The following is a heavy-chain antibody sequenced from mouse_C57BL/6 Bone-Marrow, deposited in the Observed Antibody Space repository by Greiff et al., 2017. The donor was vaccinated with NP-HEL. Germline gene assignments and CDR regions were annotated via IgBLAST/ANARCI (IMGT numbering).Heavy chain of an antibody. CDR2: ISDGGSYT. CDR3: ARERRYYDYDVAWFAY. J-gene: IGHJ3*01. CDR1: GFTFSSYA. V-gene: IGHV5-4*01. Sequence: EVMLVESGGGLVKPGGSLKLSCAASGFTFSSYAMSWVRQTPEKRLEWVATISDGGSYTYYPDNVKGRFTISRDNAKNNLYLQMSHLKSEDTAMYYCARERRYYDYDVAWFAYWGQGTLVTVSA. D-gene: IGHD2-4*01.